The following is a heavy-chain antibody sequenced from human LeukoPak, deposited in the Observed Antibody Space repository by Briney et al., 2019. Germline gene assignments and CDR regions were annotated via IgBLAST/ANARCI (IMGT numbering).Heavy chain of an antibody. J-gene: IGHJ4*02. CDR2: TSDSGGST. CDR3: ARDEGGTYCSSTSCPIDY. CDR1: GFRFSNYA. V-gene: IGHV3-23*01. Sequence: GGSLRLSCAASGFRFSNYAMTWVRQAPRKGLEWVSGTSDSGGSTYYADSVKGRFTVSRDNSKNTLFLQMNSLRAEDTAVYYCARDEGGTYCSSTSCPIDYWGQGTLVTVSS. D-gene: IGHD2-2*01.